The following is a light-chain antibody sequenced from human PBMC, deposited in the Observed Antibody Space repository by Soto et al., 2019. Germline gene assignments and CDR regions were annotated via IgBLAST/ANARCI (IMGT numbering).Light chain of an antibody. CDR1: SSDVGGYNY. J-gene: IGLJ1*01. Sequence: QSVLTQPPSASGSPGQSVTISCTGTSSDVGGYNYVSWYQQYPGKAPKLMIYEVSKRPSGVPDRFSGSKSGNTASLTVSGLQAEDEPDYFCSSYAGSNRVFGTGTKVTVL. CDR2: EVS. V-gene: IGLV2-8*01. CDR3: SSYAGSNRV.